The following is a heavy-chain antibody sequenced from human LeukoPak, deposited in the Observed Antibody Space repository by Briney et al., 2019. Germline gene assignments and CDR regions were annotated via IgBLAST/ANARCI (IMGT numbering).Heavy chain of an antibody. J-gene: IGHJ5*02. D-gene: IGHD1-26*01. CDR3: ARVPGSIVGATRGWFDP. CDR2: IYYSGST. Sequence: SETLSLTCTVSGGSISSYYWSWIRQPPGKGLEWIGYIYYSGSTNYNPSLKSRVTISVDTSKNQFSLKLSSVTAADTAVYYCARVPGSIVGATRGWFDPWGQGTLVTVSS. V-gene: IGHV4-59*01. CDR1: GGSISSYY.